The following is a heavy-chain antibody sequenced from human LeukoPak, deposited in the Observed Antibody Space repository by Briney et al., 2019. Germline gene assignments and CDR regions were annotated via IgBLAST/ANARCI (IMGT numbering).Heavy chain of an antibody. D-gene: IGHD3-9*01. CDR2: IGTAGDP. V-gene: IGHV3-13*05. Sequence: PGGSLRLSCAASGFTFSSYDMHWVRQATGKGLEWVSAIGTAGDPYYPGSVKGRFTISRENAKNSLYLQMNSLRAGDTAVCYCARAVPDILTGSGAFDIWGQGTMVTVSS. J-gene: IGHJ3*02. CDR3: ARAVPDILTGSGAFDI. CDR1: GFTFSSYD.